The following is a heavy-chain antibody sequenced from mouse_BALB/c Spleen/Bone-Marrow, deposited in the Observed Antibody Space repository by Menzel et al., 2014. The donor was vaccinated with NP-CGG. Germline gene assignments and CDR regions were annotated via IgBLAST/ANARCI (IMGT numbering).Heavy chain of an antibody. CDR2: IYPSDSYT. D-gene: IGHD1-1*01. V-gene: IGHV1-69*02. CDR3: TRSYGSSYEYYFDY. Sequence: VQGVESGAELVRPGASAKLSCKASGYTFTSYWINWVKQRPGQGLEWIGNIYPSDSYTNYNQKFKDKATLTVDKSSSTAYMQLSSPTSEDSAVYYCTRSYGSSYEYYFDYWGQGTTLTVSS. J-gene: IGHJ2*01. CDR1: GYTFTSYW.